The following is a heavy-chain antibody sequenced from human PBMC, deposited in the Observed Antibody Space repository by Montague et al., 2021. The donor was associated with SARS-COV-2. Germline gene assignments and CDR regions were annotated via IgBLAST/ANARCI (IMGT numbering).Heavy chain of an antibody. Sequence: CAISGDSVSSNSAAWNWIRRSPSRGLEWLGRTYYRSKWYNDYAVSVKSRITINPDTSKNQFSLQLNSVTPEDTAVYYCARGGWGAPGTGRLFDYWGQGTLVTVSS. CDR2: TYYRSKWYN. CDR3: ARGGWGAPGTGRLFDY. D-gene: IGHD3-10*01. J-gene: IGHJ4*02. V-gene: IGHV6-1*01. CDR1: GDSVSSNSAA.